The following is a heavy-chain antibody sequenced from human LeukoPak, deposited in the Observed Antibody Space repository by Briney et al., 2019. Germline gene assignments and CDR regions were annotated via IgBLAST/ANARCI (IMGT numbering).Heavy chain of an antibody. CDR2: IYPGDSGT. CDR3: ARPSTTGTADAFDI. V-gene: IGHV5-51*01. D-gene: IGHD1-1*01. CDR1: GYSFPTYW. Sequence: GESLKISCKDSGYSFPTYWIGWVRQMPGGKGLEWMGIIYPGDSGTRYSPSFQGQVTISADKSISTAYLQWSSLKASDTAMYYCARPSTTGTADAFDIWGQGTMVTVSS. J-gene: IGHJ3*02.